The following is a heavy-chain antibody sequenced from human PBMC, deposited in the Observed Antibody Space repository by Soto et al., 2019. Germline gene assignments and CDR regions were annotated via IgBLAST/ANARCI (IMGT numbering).Heavy chain of an antibody. CDR1: GFTVSSNY. J-gene: IGHJ4*02. CDR3: ARESYDSSGGYYQYYFDY. V-gene: IGHV3-53*01. D-gene: IGHD3-22*01. Sequence: PGGSLRLSCAASGFTVSSNYMSWVRQAPGKGLEWVSVIYTGGSTDYADSVKGRFTISRDNSKNTLYLQMNSLRAEDTAVYYCARESYDSSGGYYQYYFDYWGQGTLVTVS. CDR2: IYTGGST.